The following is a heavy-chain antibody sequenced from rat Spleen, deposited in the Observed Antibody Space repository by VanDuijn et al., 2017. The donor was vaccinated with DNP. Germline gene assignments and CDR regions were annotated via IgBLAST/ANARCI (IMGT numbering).Heavy chain of an antibody. D-gene: IGHD1-10*01. CDR3: ASLNNYNWFAY. Sequence: EVQLVESGGGSVQPGRSLKLSCAASGFPFKNYWMTWIRQFPGKGLEWVASISYDGGSTYYRDSVKGRFTISRDNAKSTLYLQMDSLRSEDTATYYCASLNNYNWFAYWGQGTLVTVSS. V-gene: IGHV5-20*01. CDR1: GFPFKNYW. J-gene: IGHJ3*01. CDR2: ISYDGGST.